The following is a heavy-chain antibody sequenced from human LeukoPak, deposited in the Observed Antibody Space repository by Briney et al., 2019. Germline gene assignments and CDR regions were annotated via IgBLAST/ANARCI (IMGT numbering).Heavy chain of an antibody. D-gene: IGHD5-24*01. CDR3: ARSAGGDGYNFDY. V-gene: IGHV4-59*01. CDR2: IYYSGSN. Sequence: PSETLSLTCTVSGGSISSYYWSWIRQPPGKGLEWIGYIYYSGSNNYNPSLKSRVTISVDTSKNQFSLKLSSVTAADTAVYYCARSAGGDGYNFDYWGQGTLVTVSS. CDR1: GGSISSYY. J-gene: IGHJ4*02.